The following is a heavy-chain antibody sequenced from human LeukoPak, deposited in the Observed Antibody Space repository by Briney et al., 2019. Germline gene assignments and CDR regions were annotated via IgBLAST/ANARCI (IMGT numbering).Heavy chain of an antibody. CDR3: ARDPGILWFGELLYDDAFDI. J-gene: IGHJ3*02. Sequence: GSSVKVSCKASGGTFSSYAISWVRQAPGQGLEWMGRIIPIFGTANYAQKFQGRVTITTDESTSTAYMELRSLRSEDTAVYYCARDPGILWFGELLYDDAFDIWGQGTMVTVSS. V-gene: IGHV1-69*05. CDR1: GGTFSSYA. D-gene: IGHD3-10*01. CDR2: IIPIFGTA.